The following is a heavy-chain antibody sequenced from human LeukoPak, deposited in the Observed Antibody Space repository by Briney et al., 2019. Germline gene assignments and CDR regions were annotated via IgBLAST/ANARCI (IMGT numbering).Heavy chain of an antibody. CDR2: ISAYNGNT. CDR1: GYTFTSFG. CDR3: ARFERWTGTVYLDY. Sequence: ASVKVSCKASGYTFTSFGISWVRQAPGQGLEWMGWISAYNGNTNYAQKLQGRVTMTTDTSTSTAHMELGSLRSDDTAVYYCARFERWTGTVYLDYWGQGTLVTVSS. V-gene: IGHV1-18*01. D-gene: IGHD3/OR15-3a*01. J-gene: IGHJ4*02.